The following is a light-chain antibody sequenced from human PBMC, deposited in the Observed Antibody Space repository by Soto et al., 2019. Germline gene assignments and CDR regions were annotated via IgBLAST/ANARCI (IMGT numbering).Light chain of an antibody. CDR1: QRVHSGF. Sequence: EIVLTQSPDTLSLSPGDRATLSCGASQRVHSGFLAWYQQKPGLAPRLLIYDASSRATGIPDRFSGSGSGTDFTLTISRLEPEDFAVYYCQQYGGSTPWTFGQGTKVEI. CDR3: QQYGGSTPWT. J-gene: IGKJ1*01. V-gene: IGKV3D-20*01. CDR2: DAS.